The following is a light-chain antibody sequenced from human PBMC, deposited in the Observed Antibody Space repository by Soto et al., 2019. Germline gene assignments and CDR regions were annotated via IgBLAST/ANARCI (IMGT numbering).Light chain of an antibody. Sequence: QSVLTQPPSASGSPGQSVTLSCTGSSSDVGGYDFVSWYQQHPGKAPKLLIYGVTKRPSGVPDRFSGSKSGNTASLTVSGLQAEDEADYYCGSYAGTSSVFGTGTKVTVL. J-gene: IGLJ1*01. V-gene: IGLV2-8*01. CDR2: GVT. CDR3: GSYAGTSSV. CDR1: SSDVGGYDF.